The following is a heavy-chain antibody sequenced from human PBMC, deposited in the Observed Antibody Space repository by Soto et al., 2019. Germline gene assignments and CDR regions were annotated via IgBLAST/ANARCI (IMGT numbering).Heavy chain of an antibody. J-gene: IGHJ4*02. CDR3: ARDQSVSGPTTLHY. V-gene: IGHV3-74*01. CDR1: GFTFTKSW. Sequence: EVQLIESGGGLVQPGGSLRLSCAASGFTFTKSWMHWVRQTPGKGLEWVSRVNTDGSDTIYADSVKGRFTISRDNAKHTHYLHMNSLTAEDTPMYYCARDQSVSGPTTLHYWGQGALVTVSS. CDR2: VNTDGSDT. D-gene: IGHD6-19*01.